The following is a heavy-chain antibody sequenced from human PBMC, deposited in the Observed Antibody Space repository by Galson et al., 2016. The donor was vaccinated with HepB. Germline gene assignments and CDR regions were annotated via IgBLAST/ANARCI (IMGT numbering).Heavy chain of an antibody. J-gene: IGHJ4*02. D-gene: IGHD6-13*01. CDR2: INQDGREK. Sequence: SLRLSCAGSGFTFSSYYMNWVRQAPGKGLEWVANINQDGREKNYVDSVKGRFTISRDNAKNSLYLQMNSPRTEDTAVYYCAGDGEQLIPTAYWGQGTQVTVSS. CDR1: GFTFSSYY. CDR3: AGDGEQLIPTAY. V-gene: IGHV3-7*03.